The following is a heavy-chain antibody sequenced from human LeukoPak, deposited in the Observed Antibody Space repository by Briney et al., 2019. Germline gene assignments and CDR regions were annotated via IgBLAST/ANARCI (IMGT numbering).Heavy chain of an antibody. Sequence: PGGSLRLSCAVSGFTFDDYAMHWVRQVPGKGLEWVSGINWNSDGIGYADSVKGRFTISRDNSKNTLYLQMNSLRAEDTAVYYCAKGNQIHYDISGGLVRYNWFDPWGQGTLVTVSS. J-gene: IGHJ5*02. CDR2: INWNSDGI. CDR3: AKGNQIHYDISGGLVRYNWFDP. D-gene: IGHD3-9*01. CDR1: GFTFDDYA. V-gene: IGHV3-9*01.